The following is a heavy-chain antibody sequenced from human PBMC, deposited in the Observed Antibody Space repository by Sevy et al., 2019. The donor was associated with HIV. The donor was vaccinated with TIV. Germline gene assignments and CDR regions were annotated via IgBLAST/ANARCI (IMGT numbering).Heavy chain of an antibody. Sequence: LETLSLTCAVYGGSFSGYYWSWIRQPPGKGLEWIGEINPSGRTNYNPSLRGPVTISVDTSKNQFSLKLSSVTAADTAVYYCASRVTAAGTLRTFDYWGQGTLVTVSS. V-gene: IGHV4-34*01. CDR3: ASRVTAAGTLRTFDY. D-gene: IGHD6-13*01. CDR2: INPSGRT. J-gene: IGHJ4*02. CDR1: GGSFSGYY.